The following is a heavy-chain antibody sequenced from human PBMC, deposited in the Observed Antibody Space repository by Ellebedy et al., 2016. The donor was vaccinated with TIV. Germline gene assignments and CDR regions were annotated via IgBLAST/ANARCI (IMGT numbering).Heavy chain of an antibody. J-gene: IGHJ6*02. CDR1: GYTFTSYY. D-gene: IGHD6-13*01. CDR2: INPSGGST. V-gene: IGHV1-46*04. CDR3: ARERIAVAGTNYYYHGMDV. Sequence: ASVKVSCKASGYTFTSYYMHWVRQAPGQGLEWLGIINPSGGSTSYAQKLQGRVTMTRDTSTSTVYMELSSLRSEDTAVYYCARERIAVAGTNYYYHGMDVWGQGTTVTVSS.